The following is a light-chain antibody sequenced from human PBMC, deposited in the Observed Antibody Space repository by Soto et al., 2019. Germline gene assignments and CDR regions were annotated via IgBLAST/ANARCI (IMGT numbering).Light chain of an antibody. CDR2: DVS. J-gene: IGLJ2*01. CDR1: SSDVGGYNY. V-gene: IGLV2-14*01. Sequence: QSVLTQPTSVSGSPGQSITISCTGTSSDVGGYNYVSWYQQHPGKAPKLMIYDVSNRPSGVSNRFSGSKSGNTASLTISGLQAEDEADYYCSSYTCSSPHVVFGGGTK. CDR3: SSYTCSSPHVV.